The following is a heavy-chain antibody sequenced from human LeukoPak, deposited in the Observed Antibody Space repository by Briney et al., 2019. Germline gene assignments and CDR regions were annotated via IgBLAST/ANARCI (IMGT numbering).Heavy chain of an antibody. Sequence: SETLSLTCAVYGGSFSGYYWSWIRQPPGKGLEWIGEINHSGSTNYNPSLKSRVTISVDTSKNQFSLKLSSVTAADTAVYYCARARIAAAGTGGLLDYWGQGTLVTVSS. V-gene: IGHV4-34*01. CDR1: GGSFSGYY. CDR3: ARARIAAAGTGGLLDY. CDR2: INHSGST. J-gene: IGHJ4*02. D-gene: IGHD6-13*01.